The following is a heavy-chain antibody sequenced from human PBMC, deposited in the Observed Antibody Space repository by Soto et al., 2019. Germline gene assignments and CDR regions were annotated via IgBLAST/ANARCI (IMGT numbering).Heavy chain of an antibody. Sequence: QVQLQESGPGLVKPSQTLSLSCTVSGGSISSGTYFWSWIRQHPGKGLEWIGYISNSGRISYNPSRKRRVTMSVDTPKNPFPLKLSSVTAADTAVYYCAGDSPGESYWCQGSRVTVSS. J-gene: IGHJ4*02. D-gene: IGHD3-16*01. CDR1: GGSISSGTYF. CDR2: ISNSGRI. CDR3: AGDSPGESY. V-gene: IGHV4-31*03.